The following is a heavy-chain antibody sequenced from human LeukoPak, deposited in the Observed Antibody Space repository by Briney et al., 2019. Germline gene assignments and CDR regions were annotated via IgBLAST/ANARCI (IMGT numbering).Heavy chain of an antibody. CDR3: ARDREDIAAAGFDY. V-gene: IGHV3-7*01. D-gene: IGHD6-13*01. J-gene: IGHJ4*02. Sequence: PGGSLRLSCAASGFTFSSYWMSWVRQAPGKGLEWVANIKQDGSEKYYVDSVKGRFTISRDNAKNSLYLQMNSLRAEDTAVYYCARDREDIAAAGFDYWGQGTLVTVSS. CDR1: GFTFSSYW. CDR2: IKQDGSEK.